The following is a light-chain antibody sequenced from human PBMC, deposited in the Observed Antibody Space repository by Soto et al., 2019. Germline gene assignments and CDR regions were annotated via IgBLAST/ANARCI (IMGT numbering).Light chain of an antibody. CDR3: QSYDSSPSGYV. CDR1: SSNIGAGFD. Sequence: QSVLTQPPSVSGAPGQRVTLSCTGTSSNIGAGFDVHWYQQLPGTAPKLLIYGNSNRPSGVPDRFSGSKSGTSASLAITGLQAEDEADYYCQSYDSSPSGYVFGTGTKLTVL. V-gene: IGLV1-40*01. J-gene: IGLJ1*01. CDR2: GNS.